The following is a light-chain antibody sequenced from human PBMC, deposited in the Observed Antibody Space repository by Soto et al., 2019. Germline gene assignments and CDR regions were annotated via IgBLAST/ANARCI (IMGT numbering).Light chain of an antibody. CDR2: DAS. CDR1: QSVRSY. V-gene: IGKV3-11*01. J-gene: IGKJ5*01. Sequence: ERLLKNSLATLSLSKRERATLSCRASQSVRSYLAWYQQKPGQAPRLLIYDASNRAPGIPARFSGSGSGTDFTLTISSLEPDDFAVYYCQQRSSLPRSTFCHVARLEI. CDR3: QQRSSLPRST.